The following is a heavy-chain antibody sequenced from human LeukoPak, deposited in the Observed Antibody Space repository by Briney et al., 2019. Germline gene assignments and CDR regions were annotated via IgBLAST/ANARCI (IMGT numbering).Heavy chain of an antibody. CDR1: GYSFSSFD. J-gene: IGHJ6*02. V-gene: IGHV1-8*02. D-gene: IGHD4/OR15-4a*01. CDR3: ARLTRYYYGMDV. Sequence: ASVKISCKASGYSFSSFDINWVRQATGQDLEWMGWMNPNSGNTGYSQRFQGRVVMTRDTSINTANMELSSLSSEDTAVYYCARLTRYYYGMDVWGQGTTVAVSS. CDR2: MNPNSGNT.